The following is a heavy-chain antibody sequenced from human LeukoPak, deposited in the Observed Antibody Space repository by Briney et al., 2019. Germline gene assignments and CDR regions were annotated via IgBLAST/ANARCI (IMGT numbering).Heavy chain of an antibody. D-gene: IGHD3-3*01. Sequence: SETLSLTCTVSGGSISSYYWSWIRQPPGKGLEWIGYIYYSGSTNYNPSLKSRVTISVDTSKNQFSLKLSSVTAADTAVYYCARGHYDFWSGYPYYLDYWGQGTLVTVSS. CDR3: ARGHYDFWSGYPYYLDY. J-gene: IGHJ4*02. V-gene: IGHV4-59*01. CDR1: GGSISSYY. CDR2: IYYSGST.